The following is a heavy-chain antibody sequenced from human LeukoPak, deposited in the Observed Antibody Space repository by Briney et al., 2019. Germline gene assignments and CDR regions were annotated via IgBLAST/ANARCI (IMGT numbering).Heavy chain of an antibody. Sequence: SETLSLTCTVSGDSIFGYYWSWIRQPPGQGLEWMGYIYNTMDTNYNPSLKSRVRVSIDMSKKQFSLRLTSVTAADTAVYYCARRRYYDSSGYYPTYYFDYWGQGILVTVSS. D-gene: IGHD3-22*01. CDR3: ARRRYYDSSGYYPTYYFDY. V-gene: IGHV4-59*01. J-gene: IGHJ4*02. CDR1: GDSIFGYY. CDR2: IYNTMDT.